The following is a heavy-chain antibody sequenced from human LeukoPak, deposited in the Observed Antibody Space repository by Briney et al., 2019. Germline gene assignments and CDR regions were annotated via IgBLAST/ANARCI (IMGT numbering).Heavy chain of an antibody. CDR3: ARDPSNSSGWMTWFDP. D-gene: IGHD6-19*01. Sequence: ASVKVSCKSSGYTFTTYGITWVRQAPGQGLEWMGWISTDNGDTNYAQKLQGRVTMTTDTSTSTAYMELRSLRSDDTAVYYCARDPSNSSGWMTWFDPWGQGTLVTVSS. V-gene: IGHV1-18*01. J-gene: IGHJ5*02. CDR1: GYTFTTYG. CDR2: ISTDNGDT.